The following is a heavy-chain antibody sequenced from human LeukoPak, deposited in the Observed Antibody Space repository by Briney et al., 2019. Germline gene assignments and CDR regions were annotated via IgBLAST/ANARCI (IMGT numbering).Heavy chain of an antibody. J-gene: IGHJ4*02. CDR2: IYHSGST. CDR1: GGSISSGGSS. V-gene: IGHV4-30-2*01. Sequence: SETLSLTCAVSGGSISSGGSSWSWIRQPPGKGLEWIGYIYHSGSTYYNPSLKSRVTISVDRSKNQFSLKLSSVTAADTAVYYCARGPAYYYGSGQYFDYWGQGTLVTVSS. CDR3: ARGPAYYYGSGQYFDY. D-gene: IGHD3-10*01.